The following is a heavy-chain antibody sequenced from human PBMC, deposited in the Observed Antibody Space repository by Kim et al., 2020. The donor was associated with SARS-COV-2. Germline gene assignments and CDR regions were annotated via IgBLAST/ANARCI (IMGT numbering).Heavy chain of an antibody. CDR1: GFTFSDYY. Sequence: GGSLRLSCAASGFTFSDYYMSWIRQAPGKGLEWVSYISSSSGYTNYADSVKGRFTISRDNAKNSLYLQMNSLRAEDTAVYYCARVGYDYVWGSYRDYYYYYGMDVWGQGTTVTVSS. V-gene: IGHV3-11*05. J-gene: IGHJ6*02. CDR2: ISSSSGYT. CDR3: ARVGYDYVWGSYRDYYYYYGMDV. D-gene: IGHD3-16*02.